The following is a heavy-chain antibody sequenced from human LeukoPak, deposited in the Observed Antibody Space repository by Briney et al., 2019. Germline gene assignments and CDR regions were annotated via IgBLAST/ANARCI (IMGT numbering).Heavy chain of an antibody. D-gene: IGHD2-21*02. CDR3: ARDGGGYCGGDCYPYYFDY. CDR1: GFTFSSYE. J-gene: IGHJ4*02. V-gene: IGHV3-48*03. CDR2: ISYSGSTI. Sequence: GGSLRLSCAASGFTFSSYEMNWVRQAPGKGLEWVSYISYSGSTIYYADSVKGRFTISRDNAKNSLYLQMNSLRAEDTAVYYCARDGGGYCGGDCYPYYFDYWGQGTLVTVSS.